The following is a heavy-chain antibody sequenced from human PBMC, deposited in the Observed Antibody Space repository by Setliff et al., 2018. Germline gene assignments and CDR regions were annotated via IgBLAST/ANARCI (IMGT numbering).Heavy chain of an antibody. Sequence: SVKVSCKASGYTFTSYGISWVRQAPGQGLEWMGGIIPIFGTAKYAQKFQGRVTITADQSTRTAYMGLSSLRSEDTAVYYCAIPSSGNFYFDYWGQGTLVTVSS. CDR3: AIPSSGNFYFDY. CDR2: IIPIFGTA. CDR1: GYTFTSYG. V-gene: IGHV1-69*13. D-gene: IGHD1-26*01. J-gene: IGHJ4*02.